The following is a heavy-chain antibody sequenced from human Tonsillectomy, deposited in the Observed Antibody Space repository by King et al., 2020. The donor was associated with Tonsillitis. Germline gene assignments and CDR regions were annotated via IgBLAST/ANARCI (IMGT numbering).Heavy chain of an antibody. CDR3: ARAGRKTSVHQYMDV. V-gene: IGHV3-11*01. J-gene: IGHJ6*03. D-gene: IGHD5/OR15-5a*01. Sequence: VQLVESGGGLVQPGGSLRLSCAASGFTFSDHYMSWIRQAPGKGLEWVSYIRASGSSRFYSDSVKGRFTISRDRARDSLYLQMNSLRAEDTAVYYCARAGRKTSVHQYMDVWGKGTTVTVSS. CDR2: IRASGSSR. CDR1: GFTFSDHY.